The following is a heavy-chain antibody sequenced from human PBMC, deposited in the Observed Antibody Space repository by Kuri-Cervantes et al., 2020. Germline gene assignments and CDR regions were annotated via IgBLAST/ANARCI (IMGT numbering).Heavy chain of an antibody. Sequence: WIRQPPGKGLEWNGCIYYSGSTYYNPSLKSRVTISVDTSKNQFSLKLSSVTAADTAVYYSARLDYGDYRRRTWYFDLWGRGTLVTVSS. CDR2: IYYSGST. CDR3: ARLDYGDYRRRTWYFDL. V-gene: IGHV4-39*07. J-gene: IGHJ2*01. D-gene: IGHD4-17*01.